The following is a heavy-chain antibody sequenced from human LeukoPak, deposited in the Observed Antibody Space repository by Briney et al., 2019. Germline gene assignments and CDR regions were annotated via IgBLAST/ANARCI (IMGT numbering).Heavy chain of an antibody. CDR1: GFTFSNFA. Sequence: GGSLGLSCAASGFTFSNFAMSWVRQAPGKGLEWVSAISGSGGSTYYADSVKGRFTISRDTSKYTLYLQMNSLRAEDTAVYYCAKDLSSSSCYWEAFDYWGQGTLVTVSS. J-gene: IGHJ4*02. D-gene: IGHD6-13*01. V-gene: IGHV3-23*01. CDR2: ISGSGGST. CDR3: AKDLSSSSCYWEAFDY.